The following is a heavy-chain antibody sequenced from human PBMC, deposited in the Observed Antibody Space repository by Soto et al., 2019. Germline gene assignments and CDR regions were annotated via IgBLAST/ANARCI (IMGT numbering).Heavy chain of an antibody. Sequence: ASVKVSCKASGYTFTSYGISWVRQAPGQGLEWMGWISAYNGNTNYAQKLQGRVTMTTDTSTSTAYMELRSLRSDDTAVYYCARVDYDILTGLGGTNAFDIWGQGTMVTVSS. J-gene: IGHJ3*02. CDR2: ISAYNGNT. CDR1: GYTFTSYG. D-gene: IGHD3-9*01. CDR3: ARVDYDILTGLGGTNAFDI. V-gene: IGHV1-18*01.